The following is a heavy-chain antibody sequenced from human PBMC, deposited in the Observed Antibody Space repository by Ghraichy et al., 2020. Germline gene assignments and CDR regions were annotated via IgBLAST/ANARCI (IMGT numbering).Heavy chain of an antibody. Sequence: SETLSLTCTVSGGSMSSYYWSWIRQPPGKGLEWIGYIYYTGNTNYNPSLRSRATISIDMSKNQFSLKVSSVTTADTAVYYCARGGSGYPFDYWGQGTLVTVPA. V-gene: IGHV4-59*01. J-gene: IGHJ4*02. CDR2: IYYTGNT. CDR1: GGSMSSYY. D-gene: IGHD3-22*01. CDR3: ARGGSGYPFDY.